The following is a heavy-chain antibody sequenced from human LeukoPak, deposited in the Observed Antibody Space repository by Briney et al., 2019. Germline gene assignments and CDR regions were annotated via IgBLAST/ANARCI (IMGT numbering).Heavy chain of an antibody. V-gene: IGHV3-7*01. D-gene: IGHD5-12*01. CDR2: IKQDGSEK. J-gene: IGHJ3*02. Sequence: PGGSLRLSCAASAFTFSNYWMSWVRQAPGKGLEWVANIKQDGSEKYYADSVKGRFTISRDNAKNSLYLQMNSLRAEDTAVYYCARDLVSGYDSGDAFDIWGQGTMVTVSS. CDR1: AFTFSNYW. CDR3: ARDLVSGYDSGDAFDI.